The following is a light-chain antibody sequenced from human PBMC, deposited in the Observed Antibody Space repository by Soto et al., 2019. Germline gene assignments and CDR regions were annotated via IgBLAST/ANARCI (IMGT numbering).Light chain of an antibody. CDR1: QSISSY. CDR3: QQSHSTPYT. V-gene: IGKV1-39*01. Sequence: DIQMTQSPSTLSASVGDRVTITCRASQSISSYLNCYQQKPGKAPKLLIHAASSLQSGVPSRFSGSGSGTDFTLTISSLQPEDFATYYCQQSHSTPYTFGQGTKVDIK. CDR2: AAS. J-gene: IGKJ2*01.